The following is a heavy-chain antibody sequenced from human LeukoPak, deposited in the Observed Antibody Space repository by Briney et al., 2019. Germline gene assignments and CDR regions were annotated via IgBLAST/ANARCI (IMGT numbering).Heavy chain of an antibody. D-gene: IGHD3-10*01. CDR2: ISAYNGNT. V-gene: IGHV1-18*01. Sequence: ASVKVSCKASGYTFTFYGVTWVRQAPGQGLEWMGWISAYNGNTNYAQKVQGRVTMTTDTSTSTAYMELRSLRSDDTAVYYCVRDYYGSGSSLDAFDIWGQGTMVTVSS. J-gene: IGHJ3*02. CDR1: GYTFTFYG. CDR3: VRDYYGSGSSLDAFDI.